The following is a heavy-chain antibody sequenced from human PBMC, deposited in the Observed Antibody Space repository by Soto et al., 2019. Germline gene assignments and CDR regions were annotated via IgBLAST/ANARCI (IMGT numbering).Heavy chain of an antibody. J-gene: IGHJ6*02. CDR3: ARYCIGGSCYSGYHYAMDV. CDR2: ISSSSTTV. D-gene: IGHD2-15*01. CDR1: GFSFSSYG. Sequence: PGGSLRLSCAASGFSFSSYGMNWVRQAPGKGLEWISYISSSSTTVYYADSVKGRFTISRDNGKNSLYLQMNSPRDEDTAVYYCARYCIGGSCYSGYHYAMDVWSQGTTVTVSS. V-gene: IGHV3-48*02.